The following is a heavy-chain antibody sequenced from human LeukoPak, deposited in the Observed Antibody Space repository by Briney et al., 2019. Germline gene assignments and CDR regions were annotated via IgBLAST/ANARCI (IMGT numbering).Heavy chain of an antibody. J-gene: IGHJ4*02. D-gene: IGHD2-2*01. Sequence: PGGSLRLSCAASGFTFSSYSMNWVRQAPGKGLEWVSSISSSSSYIDYANSVKGRFTISRDNAKNSLYLQMNSLRVEDTAVYYCAGEGHTSWHFDYWGQGTLVTVSS. CDR3: AGEGHTSWHFDY. CDR1: GFTFSSYS. CDR2: ISSSSSYI. V-gene: IGHV3-21*01.